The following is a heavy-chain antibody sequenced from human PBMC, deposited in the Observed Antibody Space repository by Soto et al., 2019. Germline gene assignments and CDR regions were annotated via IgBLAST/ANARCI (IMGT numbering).Heavy chain of an antibody. CDR1: GLTFSDYY. CDR3: ARELDGIDV. V-gene: IGHV3-11*05. CDR2: ITSSGDYT. Sequence: QVQLVESGGGLVQPGGSLRLSCAASGLTFSDYYMSWIRQAPGKGLEWVSYITSSGDYTKYADSVRGRFTISRDNAKNSLYLQMNSLRADDTAVYYCARELDGIDVWGQGTTVIVSS. J-gene: IGHJ6*02.